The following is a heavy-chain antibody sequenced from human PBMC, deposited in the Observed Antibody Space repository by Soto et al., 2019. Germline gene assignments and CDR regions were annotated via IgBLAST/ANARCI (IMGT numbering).Heavy chain of an antibody. CDR2: IYYSGST. Sequence: SETLSLTCTVSRGSISSSSYYWGWIRQPPGKGLEWIGSIYYSGSTYYNPSLKSRVTISVDRSKNQFSVKLTSVTAADTAVYYCAVRDSGSYGLKFDYWGQGTMVTVSS. CDR1: RGSISSSSYY. CDR3: AVRDSGSYGLKFDY. J-gene: IGHJ4*02. V-gene: IGHV4-39*01. D-gene: IGHD1-26*01.